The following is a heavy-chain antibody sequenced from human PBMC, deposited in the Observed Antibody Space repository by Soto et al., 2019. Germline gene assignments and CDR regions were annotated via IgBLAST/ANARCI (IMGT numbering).Heavy chain of an antibody. J-gene: IGHJ6*02. CDR3: VIQRGSGKTYYYNMDV. CDR1: GFSFNTLS. Sequence: EVQLLESGGGLVQPGGSLRFSCETSGFSFNTLSLTWVRQVPGMGLDWVAVINYIGRTTFHARSVKGRFTISRANSRNTVFLQMDSLRAEDTAVYYCVIQRGSGKTYYYNMDVWGLGTTVIVSS. D-gene: IGHD3-10*01. V-gene: IGHV3-23*01. CDR2: INYIGRTT.